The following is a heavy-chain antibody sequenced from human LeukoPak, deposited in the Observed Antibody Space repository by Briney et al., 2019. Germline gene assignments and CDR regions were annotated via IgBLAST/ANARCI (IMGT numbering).Heavy chain of an antibody. CDR1: GYSISSGYY. CDR3: ARITSPPYNYDPTDWYFDL. CDR2: IHHSGST. J-gene: IGHJ2*01. D-gene: IGHD3-22*01. Sequence: SETLSLTCSVSGYSISSGYYWGWIRQPPGKGLEWIGTIHHSGSTYYNPSLKTPVSISVDKSKNHLSLKLNSVTAADTAVYYCARITSPPYNYDPTDWYFDLWGRGTLVAVSS. V-gene: IGHV4-38-2*02.